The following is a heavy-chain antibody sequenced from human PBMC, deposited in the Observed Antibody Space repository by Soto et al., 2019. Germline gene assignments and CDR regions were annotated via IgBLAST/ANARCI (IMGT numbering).Heavy chain of an antibody. D-gene: IGHD2-2*01. Sequence: EVQLVESGGGLVQPGGSLRLSCAASGFTFSRYWMHWVRQAPGKGLVWVSRINSDVSSTSYADYVKGRFTISRDNAKNTLYLQMNSLRAEDTAVYYCARGGVPAANGFDTWGPGTLGTVSS. CDR1: GFTFSRYW. CDR2: INSDVSST. CDR3: ARGGVPAANGFDT. J-gene: IGHJ5*02. V-gene: IGHV3-74*01.